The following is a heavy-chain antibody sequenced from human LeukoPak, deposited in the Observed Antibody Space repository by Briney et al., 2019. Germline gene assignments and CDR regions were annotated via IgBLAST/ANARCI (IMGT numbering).Heavy chain of an antibody. CDR2: IKSKTDGGTT. J-gene: IGHJ4*02. Sequence: PGGSPRLSCAASGFTFSNAWMSWVRQAPGKGLEWVGRIKSKTDGGTTDYAAPVKGRFTISRDDSKNTLYLQMNSLRAEDTAVYYCARDWGLRLGELSSYYFDYWGQGTLVTVSS. V-gene: IGHV3-15*01. CDR3: ARDWGLRLGELSSYYFDY. D-gene: IGHD3-16*02. CDR1: GFTFSNAW.